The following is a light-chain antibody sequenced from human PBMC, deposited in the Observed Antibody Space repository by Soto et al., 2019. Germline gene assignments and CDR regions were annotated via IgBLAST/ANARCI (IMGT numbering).Light chain of an antibody. CDR3: QQYGSSLL. CDR2: GAS. V-gene: IGKV3-20*01. J-gene: IGKJ3*01. CDR1: QSVSSSY. Sequence: EIVLTQSPGTLYLSPGERATLSCRASQSVSSSYLAWYQQKPGQAPRLLIYGASSRATGIPDRFSGSGSGTDFTLNISRLEPEDFAVYYCQQYGSSLLFGPGTKVDIK.